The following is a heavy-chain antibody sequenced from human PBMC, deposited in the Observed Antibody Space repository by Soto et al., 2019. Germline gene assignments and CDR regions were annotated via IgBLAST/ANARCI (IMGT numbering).Heavy chain of an antibody. CDR1: GYRSTNIW. CDR3: TRGATSPFEP. J-gene: IGHJ5*02. V-gene: IGHV5-10-1*01. Sequence: PGESLKISCKGSGYRSTNIWIHWVRQMPGKGLAWMGRIVPGDSVTTYNPSLQGHVTMSADKSINTAYLQLLNLKASDSANYYCTRGATSPFEPWGQGTRVTVAS. CDR2: IVPGDSVT. D-gene: IGHD3-9*01.